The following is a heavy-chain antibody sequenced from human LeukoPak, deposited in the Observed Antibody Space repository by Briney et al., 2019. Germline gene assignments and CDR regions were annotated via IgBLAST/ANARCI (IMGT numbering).Heavy chain of an antibody. J-gene: IGHJ1*01. CDR3: AKGVGARMGGYFQH. CDR2: IRYDGSNK. CDR1: GSTFSSYG. V-gene: IGHV3-30*02. Sequence: PGGSLRLSCAASGSTFSSYGMHWVRQAPGKGLEWVAFIRYDGSNKYYADSVKGRFTISRDNSKNTLYLQMNSLRAEDTAVYYCAKGVGARMGGYFQHWGQGTLVTVPS. D-gene: IGHD1-26*01.